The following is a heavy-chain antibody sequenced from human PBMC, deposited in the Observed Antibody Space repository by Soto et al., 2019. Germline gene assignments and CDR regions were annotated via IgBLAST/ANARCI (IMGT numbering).Heavy chain of an antibody. CDR3: ARSQGSSTSLEIYYYYYYGMDV. J-gene: IGHJ6*02. CDR1: GGTFSSYA. Sequence: QVQLVQSGAEVKKPGSSVKVSCKASGGTFSSYAISWVRQAPGQGLEWMGGIIPISGTANYAQQFQGRVTITADDSTSAAERELSSLRSADTAVYYCARSQGSSTSLEIYYYYYYGMDVWGQGTKVTVSS. CDR2: IIPISGTA. V-gene: IGHV1-69*01. D-gene: IGHD2-2*01.